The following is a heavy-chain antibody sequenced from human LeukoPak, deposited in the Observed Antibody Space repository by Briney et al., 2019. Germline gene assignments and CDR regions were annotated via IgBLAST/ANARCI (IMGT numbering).Heavy chain of an antibody. V-gene: IGHV3-7*01. D-gene: IGHD3-3*01. J-gene: IGHJ3*02. CDR1: GFIFSSYW. CDR2: IKQDGGEK. CDR3: ARSLWSGYYTDDAFDI. Sequence: GGSLRLSCAASGFIFSSYWMSWVRQAPGKGLEWVANIKQDGGEKYYVDSVKGRFTISRDNAKNSLYLQMNSLRAEDTAVYYCARSLWSGYYTDDAFDIWGQGTMVTVSS.